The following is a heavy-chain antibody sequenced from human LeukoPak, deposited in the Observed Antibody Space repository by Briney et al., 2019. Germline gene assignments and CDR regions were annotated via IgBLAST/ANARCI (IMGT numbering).Heavy chain of an antibody. Sequence: PGGSLRLSCAASGFTVSSNYINWVRQAPGKGLEWVSVIYSGGSTYYADSVKGRFTISRDNSKNTLYLQMDSLRAEDTIVYYCARERAARGNAFDIWGQGTMVTVSS. CDR3: ARERAARGNAFDI. CDR1: GFTVSSNY. J-gene: IGHJ3*02. CDR2: IYSGGST. D-gene: IGHD6-6*01. V-gene: IGHV3-66*01.